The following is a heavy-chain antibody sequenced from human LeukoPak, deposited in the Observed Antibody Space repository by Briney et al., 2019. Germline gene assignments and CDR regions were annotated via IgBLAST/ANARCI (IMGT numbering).Heavy chain of an antibody. CDR2: IYTGGGT. J-gene: IGHJ4*02. Sequence: GGSLRLSCAASGFSVSNKYMSWVRQAPGKGLEWVSVIYTGGGTCYADSVRGRFTISRDNSKNTVNLQMNSLRAEDTALYYCAGGQMFTSGGFDDWGQGTLVTVSS. D-gene: IGHD6-19*01. CDR3: AGGQMFTSGGFDD. V-gene: IGHV3-53*01. CDR1: GFSVSNKY.